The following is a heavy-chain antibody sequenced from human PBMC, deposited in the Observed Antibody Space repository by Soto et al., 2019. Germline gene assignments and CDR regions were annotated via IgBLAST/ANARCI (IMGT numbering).Heavy chain of an antibody. CDR2: INHSGST. CDR3: ARVGPWVPYYYDSSPYTFENWFDP. J-gene: IGHJ5*02. V-gene: IGHV4-34*01. D-gene: IGHD3-22*01. CDR1: GGSFSGYY. Sequence: SETLSLTCAVYGGSFSGYYWSWIRQPPGKGLEWIGEINHSGSTNYNPSLKSRVTISVDTSKNQFSLKLSSVTAADTAVYYCARVGPWVPYYYDSSPYTFENWFDPWGQGTLVTVSS.